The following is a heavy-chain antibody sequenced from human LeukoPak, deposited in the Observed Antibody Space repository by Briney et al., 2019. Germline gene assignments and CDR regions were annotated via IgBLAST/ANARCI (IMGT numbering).Heavy chain of an antibody. V-gene: IGHV3-15*01. D-gene: IGHD3-10*01. Sequence: GGSLRLSCAASGFTFSNAWMSWVRQAPGKGLEWVGRIKSKTDGGTTDYAAPVKGRFTISRDDSKNTLYLQMNSLKTEDTAVYYCTTEGVLWSLYGMDVWGQGTTVTVSS. CDR1: GFTFSNAW. J-gene: IGHJ6*02. CDR2: IKSKTDGGTT. CDR3: TTEGVLWSLYGMDV.